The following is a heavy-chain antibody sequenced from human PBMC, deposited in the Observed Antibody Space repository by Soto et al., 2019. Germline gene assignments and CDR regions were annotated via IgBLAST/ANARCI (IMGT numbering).Heavy chain of an antibody. CDR3: AREGRNYYGSSGPPMGAFDI. J-gene: IGHJ3*02. V-gene: IGHV1-46*01. Sequence: QVQLVQSGAEVKKPGASVKVSCKASGYTFTSYYMHWVRQAPGQGLEWMGIINPSGGSTSYAKKFQGRVPMTRDTSTRTGLMEVSKLRSEDTAVYYCAREGRNYYGSSGPPMGAFDIWGQGTMVTVSS. CDR1: GYTFTSYY. D-gene: IGHD3-22*01. CDR2: INPSGGST.